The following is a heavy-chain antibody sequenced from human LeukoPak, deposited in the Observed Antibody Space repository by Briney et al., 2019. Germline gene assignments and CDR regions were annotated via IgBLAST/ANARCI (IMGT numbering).Heavy chain of an antibody. CDR2: IIPIFGTA. J-gene: IGHJ3*02. Sequence: ASVKVSCKASGGTFSSYAISWVRQAPGQGLEWMGGIIPIFGTANYAHKFQGRVTVTAEESTSTAYMELSSLRSEDTAVYYCAREQIVVVVAATQENDAFDIWGQGTMVTVSS. V-gene: IGHV1-69*13. CDR3: AREQIVVVVAATQENDAFDI. CDR1: GGTFSSYA. D-gene: IGHD2-15*01.